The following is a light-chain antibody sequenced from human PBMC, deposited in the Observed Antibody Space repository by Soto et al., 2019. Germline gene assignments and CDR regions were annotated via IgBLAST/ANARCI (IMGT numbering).Light chain of an antibody. CDR2: AAS. CDR1: QSISSY. CDR3: QQSYSTPPLYT. V-gene: IGKV1-39*01. Sequence: DIQMTQSPSSLSASVGDRVTITCRASQSISSYLNWYQQKPGKAPKLLIYAASSLQSGVPSRFSGSGSGTDFTLTISSLQPEEFATYYCQQSYSTPPLYTFGQGTKLEIK. J-gene: IGKJ2*01.